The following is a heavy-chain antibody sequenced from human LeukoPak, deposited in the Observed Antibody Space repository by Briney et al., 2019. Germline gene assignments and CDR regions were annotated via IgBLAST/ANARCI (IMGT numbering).Heavy chain of an antibody. V-gene: IGHV3-48*03. CDR1: GFTFSSYE. J-gene: IGHJ3*02. CDR3: ARKTGGSLDI. Sequence: GGSLRLSCAASGFTFSSYEMNWVRQAPGKGLEWVSYISSSGSTIYYADSVKGRFTISRDNAKNSLYLQMNSLRAEDKAVYYCARKTGGSLDIWGQGTMVTVSS. D-gene: IGHD7-27*01. CDR2: ISSSGSTI.